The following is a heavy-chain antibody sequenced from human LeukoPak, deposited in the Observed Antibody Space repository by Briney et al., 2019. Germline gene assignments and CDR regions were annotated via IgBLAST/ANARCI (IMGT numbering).Heavy chain of an antibody. CDR2: ISSSSSYI. Sequence: GGSLRLSCAASGFTFTSYSMNWVRQAPGKGLEWVSSISSSSSYIYYADSVKGRFTISRDNAKNSLYLQMNSLRAEDTAVYYCARGDILTGYFSAGNWFDPWGQGTLVTVSS. J-gene: IGHJ5*02. CDR1: GFTFTSYS. D-gene: IGHD3-9*01. CDR3: ARGDILTGYFSAGNWFDP. V-gene: IGHV3-21*01.